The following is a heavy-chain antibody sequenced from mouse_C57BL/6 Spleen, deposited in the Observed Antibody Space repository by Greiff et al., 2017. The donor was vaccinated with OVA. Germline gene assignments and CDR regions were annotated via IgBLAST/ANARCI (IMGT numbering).Heavy chain of an antibody. CDR1: GYTFTDYY. D-gene: IGHD1-1*01. CDR3: ARSPFTTVVAPYYAMDY. CDR2: IYPGSGNT. V-gene: IGHV1-76*01. Sequence: VHLVESGAELVRPGASVKLSCKASGYTFTDYYINWVKQRPGQGLEWIARIYPGSGNTYYNEKFKGKATLTAEKSSSTAYMQLSSLTSEDSAVYFCARSPFTTVVAPYYAMDYWGQGTSVTVSS. J-gene: IGHJ4*01.